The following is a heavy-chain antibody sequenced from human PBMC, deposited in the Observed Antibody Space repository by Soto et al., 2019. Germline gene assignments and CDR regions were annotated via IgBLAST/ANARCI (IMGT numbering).Heavy chain of an antibody. J-gene: IGHJ6*02. CDR3: AKSIAARLAGIDV. CDR1: GFTFDDYA. D-gene: IGHD6-6*01. CDR2: ISWNSGSI. V-gene: IGHV3-9*01. Sequence: EVQLVESGGGLVQPGRSLRLSCAASGFTFDDYAMHWVRQAPGKGLEWVSGISWNSGSIGYADSVKGRFTISRDNAKNSLYLQMNSLRAEDTALYYCAKSIAARLAGIDVWGPGTTVTVSS.